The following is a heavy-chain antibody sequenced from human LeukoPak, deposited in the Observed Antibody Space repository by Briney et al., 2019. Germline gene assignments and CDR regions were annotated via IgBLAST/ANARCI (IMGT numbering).Heavy chain of an antibody. V-gene: IGHV4-59*01. CDR2: IYYSGST. J-gene: IGHJ5*02. D-gene: IGHD5-18*01. CDR1: GDSISLYY. CDR3: ARGPGHTPMAS. Sequence: PSETLSLTCTVSGDSISLYYWSWIRQPPGKGLEWIGYIYYSGSTNYNPSLKSRVTISVDTSKNQFSLKLSSVTAADTAVYYCARGPGHTPMASWGQGTLVTVSS.